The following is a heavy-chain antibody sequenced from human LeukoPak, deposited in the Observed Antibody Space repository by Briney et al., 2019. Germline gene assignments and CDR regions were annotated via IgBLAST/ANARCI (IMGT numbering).Heavy chain of an antibody. CDR3: ARVGSSTNGEIDY. Sequence: SETLSLTCAVYGGSFSGYYWSWIRQPPGKGLEWIGEINHSGSTNYNLSLKSRVTISVDTSKNQFSLKLSSVAAADTAVYYCARVGSSTNGEIDYWGQGTLVTVSS. J-gene: IGHJ4*02. V-gene: IGHV4-34*01. D-gene: IGHD2-2*01. CDR1: GGSFSGYY. CDR2: INHSGST.